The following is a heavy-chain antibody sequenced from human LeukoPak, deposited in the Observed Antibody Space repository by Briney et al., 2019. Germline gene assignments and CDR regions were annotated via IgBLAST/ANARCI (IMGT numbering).Heavy chain of an antibody. CDR3: ARQSTITAAKIDP. Sequence: SETLSLTCTVSGGSISDSNYYWGWIRQPPGRGLEWIGNIYYRGNTFYSPSLKSRVTVSVDTSKNQFSLKLNSVTAADTAIYYCARQSTITAAKIDPWGQGSLVTVSS. D-gene: IGHD6-25*01. CDR2: IYYRGNT. V-gene: IGHV4-39*01. J-gene: IGHJ5*02. CDR1: GGSISDSNYY.